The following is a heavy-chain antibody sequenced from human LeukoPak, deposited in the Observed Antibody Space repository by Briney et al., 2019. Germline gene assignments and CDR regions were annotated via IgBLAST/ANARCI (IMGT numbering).Heavy chain of an antibody. V-gene: IGHV3-64*01. J-gene: IGHJ5*02. CDR3: AKAATMIVVVITSPSWFDP. Sequence: GGSLRLSCAASGFTFSNYAMSWVRQTPRKGLEYISIISSNGVATHYATSVKGRFTISRDNSKNTLYLQMNSLRAEDTAVYYCAKAATMIVVVITSPSWFDPWGQGTLVTVSS. CDR2: ISSNGVAT. CDR1: GFTFSNYA. D-gene: IGHD3-22*01.